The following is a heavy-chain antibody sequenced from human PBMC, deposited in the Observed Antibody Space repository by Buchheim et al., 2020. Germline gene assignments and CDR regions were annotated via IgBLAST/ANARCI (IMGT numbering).Heavy chain of an antibody. CDR3: AKGFSSGLYLIDY. Sequence: EVQLLESGGGLVQPGGSLRLSCAASGFSFSSYAMNWVRQGPGKGLEWVSTISGSGGSTYYANSVKGRFTISRDLSKNTLYLPMNSLSAEDTDVYYCAKGFSSGLYLIDYWGQGPL. V-gene: IGHV3-23*01. D-gene: IGHD6-19*01. CDR2: ISGSGGST. CDR1: GFSFSSYA. J-gene: IGHJ4*02.